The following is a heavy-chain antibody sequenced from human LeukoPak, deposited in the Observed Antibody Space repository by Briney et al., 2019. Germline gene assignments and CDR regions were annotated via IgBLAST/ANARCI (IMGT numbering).Heavy chain of an antibody. CDR1: GDTFRSYA. Sequence: SVKYSCKASGDTFRSYAISWVRQAPGQGLDWMGGIIPIFGTANYAQKFQGRVTITADESTSTAYMELSSLRSEDTAVYYCAREYSSSWGLYYFDYWGLGTLVTVSS. V-gene: IGHV1-69*13. CDR2: IIPIFGTA. J-gene: IGHJ4*02. D-gene: IGHD6-13*01. CDR3: AREYSSSWGLYYFDY.